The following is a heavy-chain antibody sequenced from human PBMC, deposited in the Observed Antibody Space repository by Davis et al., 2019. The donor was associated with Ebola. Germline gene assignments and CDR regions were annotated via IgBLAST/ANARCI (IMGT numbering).Heavy chain of an antibody. CDR1: ACPISRYY. D-gene: IGHD3-22*01. V-gene: IGHV4-59*01. CDR2: IYYSGST. CDR3: ARGPYYYDSSGYYSWFDP. Sequence: MPSETLSLTCTVSACPISRYYLSWIRHPPGQGLEWVGYIYYSGSTNYHPSLKSRVTISVDTSKHQFSLKLSSVTAADTAVYYCARGPYYYDSSGYYSWFDPWGQGTLVTVSS. J-gene: IGHJ5*02.